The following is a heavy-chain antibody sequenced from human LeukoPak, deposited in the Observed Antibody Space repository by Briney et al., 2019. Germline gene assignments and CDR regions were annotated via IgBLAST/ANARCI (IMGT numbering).Heavy chain of an antibody. J-gene: IGHJ4*02. V-gene: IGHV3-73*01. D-gene: IGHD3-16*01. CDR2: IRSKANSYAT. CDR3: TRPGDDNGDY. Sequence: GGSLGLSCAASGFTFSGSAMHWVRQASGKGLEWVGRIRSKANSYATAYAASVKGRFTISRDDSKNTAYLQMNSLKTEDTAVYCCTRPGDDNGDYWGQGTLVIVSS. CDR1: GFTFSGSA.